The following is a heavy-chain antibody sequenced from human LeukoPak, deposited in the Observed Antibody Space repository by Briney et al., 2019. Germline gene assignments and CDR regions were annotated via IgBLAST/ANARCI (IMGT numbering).Heavy chain of an antibody. CDR3: ARPLMGGVVIRLDY. V-gene: IGHV1-46*01. CDR1: RYTFTHYY. CDR2: INPSGGST. Sequence: SVTVSRKPSRYTFTHYYIHWVEQAPGQGGEGMGIINPSGGSTSYAQKFQSRVTMTRDTSTSTVYMELSSLSAEDTAVYYCARPLMGGVVIRLDYWVWGTLVTVSS. D-gene: IGHD3-3*01. J-gene: IGHJ4*02.